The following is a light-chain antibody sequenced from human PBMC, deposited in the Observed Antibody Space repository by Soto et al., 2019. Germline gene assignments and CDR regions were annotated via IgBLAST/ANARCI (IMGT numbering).Light chain of an antibody. V-gene: IGKV3-20*01. J-gene: IGKJ2*01. CDR1: QSVSSGY. Sequence: EIGMTQSPGTLSLSPGERATLSCRASQSVSSGYLAWYQQKPGQSPRLLIFGASSRATGIPDRFSGSGSGTDFTLTISRLEPEDFAVYYCQQFGSSPHTFGQGTKLEIK. CDR2: GAS. CDR3: QQFGSSPHT.